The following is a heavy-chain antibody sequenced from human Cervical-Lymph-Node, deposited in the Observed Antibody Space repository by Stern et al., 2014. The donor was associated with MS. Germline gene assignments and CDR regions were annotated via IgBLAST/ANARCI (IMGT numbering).Heavy chain of an antibody. CDR3: ARDLGAAAGYFYYYGMDV. Sequence: LGESGGGLVQPGGSLRLSCAASGFTFSSYSMRWVRQAPGKGLEWVSYLSGRTSSIYYTDSVKGRFTISRDNAKNSLYLQMNSLRAEDTAVYYCARDLGAAAGYFYYYGMDVWGQGTTVTVSS. D-gene: IGHD6-13*01. CDR1: GFTFSSYS. CDR2: LSGRTSSI. V-gene: IGHV3-48*01. J-gene: IGHJ6*02.